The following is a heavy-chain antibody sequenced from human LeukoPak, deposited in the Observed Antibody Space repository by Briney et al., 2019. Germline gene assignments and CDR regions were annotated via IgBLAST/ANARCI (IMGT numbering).Heavy chain of an antibody. CDR3: ARLGSDEDAFDI. Sequence: SETLSLTCTVSGGSISSSSYYWGWIRQPPGKGLEWIGSIYYSGSTYYNPSLKSRVTISVDTSKNQFSLKLSSVTAADTAVYYCARLGSDEDAFDIWGQGTVVTVSS. CDR2: IYYSGST. CDR1: GGSISSSSYY. D-gene: IGHD1-26*01. V-gene: IGHV4-39*01. J-gene: IGHJ3*02.